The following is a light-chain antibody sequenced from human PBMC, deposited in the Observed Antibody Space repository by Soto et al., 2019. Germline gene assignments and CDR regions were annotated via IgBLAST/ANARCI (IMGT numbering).Light chain of an antibody. CDR3: QQRSNWLT. CDR1: EGVGSY. V-gene: IGKV3-11*01. Sequence: EILLTQSPATLSLSPGERATLSCRASEGVGSYLSWYQHKPVQAPRLLIYDAYYRVSGIPARFSGSGSGTDITLTISSQEPEDVGVYYCQQRSNWLTFGGGTKVDIK. J-gene: IGKJ4*01. CDR2: DAY.